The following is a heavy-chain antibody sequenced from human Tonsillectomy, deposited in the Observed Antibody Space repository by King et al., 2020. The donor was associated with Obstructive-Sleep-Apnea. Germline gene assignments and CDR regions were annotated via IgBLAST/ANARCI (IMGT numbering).Heavy chain of an antibody. CDR1: GGSFSSHY. V-gene: IGHV4-59*11. CDR2: IYHTGST. Sequence: QLQLQESGPGLVKPSETLSLTCTVSGGSFSSHYWSWIRQPPGKGLEWIGYIYHTGSTNYNPSLKSRVTISVDTSKNQFSLKLSSVTAADTAVYYCARDGGREGRYYYYGLDVWGQGTTVTVSS. J-gene: IGHJ6*02. CDR3: ARDGGREGRYYYYGLDV. D-gene: IGHD5-24*01.